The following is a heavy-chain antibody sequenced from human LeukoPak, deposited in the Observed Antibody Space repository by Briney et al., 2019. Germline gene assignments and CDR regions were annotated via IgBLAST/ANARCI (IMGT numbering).Heavy chain of an antibody. D-gene: IGHD2-15*01. V-gene: IGHV3-23*01. CDR2: ISGSGGST. CDR1: GFTFSSYA. Sequence: SGGSLRLSCAASGFTFSSYAMSWVRQAPGKGLEWVSAISGSGGSTYYADSVKGRFTISRDNSKNTLYLQMNSLRAEDTAVYYCAKVVVAATRFHWFDPWGQGTLATVSS. CDR3: AKVVVAATRFHWFDP. J-gene: IGHJ5*02.